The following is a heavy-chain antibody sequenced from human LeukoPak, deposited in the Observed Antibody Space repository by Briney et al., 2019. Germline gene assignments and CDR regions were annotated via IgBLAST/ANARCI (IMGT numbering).Heavy chain of an antibody. D-gene: IGHD2-8*01. CDR3: ARVDGLNGNYYFDS. Sequence: PGGSLRLSCAASGFTFSSYSMNWVRQAPGKGLEWVSYISSSSSTIYYADSVKGRFTISRDNAKNSLYLQMNSLRAEDTAVYYCARVDGLNGNYYFDSWGQGTLVTVSS. CDR1: GFTFSSYS. CDR2: ISSSSSTI. J-gene: IGHJ4*02. V-gene: IGHV3-48*01.